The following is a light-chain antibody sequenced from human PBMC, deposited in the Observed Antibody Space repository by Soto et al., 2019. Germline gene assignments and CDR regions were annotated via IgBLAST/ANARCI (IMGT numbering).Light chain of an antibody. J-gene: IGKJ2*02. V-gene: IGKV3-20*01. CDR2: DAS. Sequence: EIVLTQSPGTLSLSPGERATLSCRASQSVSSSYLAWYQQKPGQAPGLLIYDASSRATGIPDRFSGSGSGTDFTLTISRLEPEDFAVYYCQQYGSSGTFGQGTKLEIK. CDR3: QQYGSSGT. CDR1: QSVSSSY.